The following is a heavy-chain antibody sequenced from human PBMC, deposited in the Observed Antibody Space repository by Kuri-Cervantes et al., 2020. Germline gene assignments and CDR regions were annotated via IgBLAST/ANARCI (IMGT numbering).Heavy chain of an antibody. Sequence: GGSLRLSCAASGFTFSSYGMHWVRQAPGKGLECVAVVSDRGSVQYYADSVKGRFTISRDNSKNTLYLQMNSLRPEDTAVYYCARVAAAGISSDAFDIWGQGTMVTVSS. CDR2: VSDRGSVQ. CDR3: ARVAAAGISSDAFDI. CDR1: GFTFSSYG. J-gene: IGHJ3*02. V-gene: IGHV3-30*03. D-gene: IGHD6-13*01.